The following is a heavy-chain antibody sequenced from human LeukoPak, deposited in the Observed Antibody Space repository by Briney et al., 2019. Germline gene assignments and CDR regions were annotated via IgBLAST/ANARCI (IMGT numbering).Heavy chain of an antibody. V-gene: IGHV3-21*01. CDR3: AKNLLLEWTSQGGSFDK. CDR1: GFTFSSYS. D-gene: IGHD1-1*01. J-gene: IGHJ3*02. CDR2: ISSSSSYI. Sequence: PGGSLRLSCAASGFTFSSYSMNWVRQAPGKGLEWVSSISSSSSYIYYADSVKGRFTISRDNAKNSLYLQMNSLKPEDTAVYYCAKNLLLEWTSQGGSFDKWGQGTLVSVSP.